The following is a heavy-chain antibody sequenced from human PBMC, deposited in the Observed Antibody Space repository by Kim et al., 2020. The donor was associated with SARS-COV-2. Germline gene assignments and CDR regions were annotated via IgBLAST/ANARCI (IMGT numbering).Heavy chain of an antibody. J-gene: IGHJ4*02. CDR1: GFTLSGSW. Sequence: GGSLRLSCAASGFTLSGSWMHWVRQAPGKGLVWVSRISGDGGSTVYADSVKGRFTISRDNAENTLYLQMNSLRAEDTAMYYCARLVSGYLDNWGQGTLVTVSS. V-gene: IGHV3-74*01. CDR3: ARLVSGYLDN. CDR2: ISGDGGST. D-gene: IGHD3-10*01.